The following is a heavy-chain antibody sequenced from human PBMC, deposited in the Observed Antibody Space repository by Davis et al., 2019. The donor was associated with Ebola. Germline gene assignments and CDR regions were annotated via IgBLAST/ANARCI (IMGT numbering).Heavy chain of an antibody. Sequence: PSETLSLTCTVSGGSISSSSYYWGWIRQPPGKGLEWIGSIYYSGSTYYNPSLKSRVTISVDTSKNQFSLKLSSVTAADTAVYYCARRTATIGKCDYWGQGTLVTVSS. CDR2: IYYSGST. CDR3: ARRTATIGKCDY. D-gene: IGHD5-24*01. J-gene: IGHJ4*02. CDR1: GGSISSSSYY. V-gene: IGHV4-39*01.